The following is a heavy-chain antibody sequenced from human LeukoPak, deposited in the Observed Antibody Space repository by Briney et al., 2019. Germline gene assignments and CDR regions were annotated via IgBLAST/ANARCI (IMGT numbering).Heavy chain of an antibody. J-gene: IGHJ4*02. D-gene: IGHD5-18*01. CDR3: ANWGLRGYSYGSDY. CDR2: ISSIGSTI. CDR1: GFTFSTYT. Sequence: GGSLRLSCAASGFTFSTYTMNWVRQAPGKGLEWVSSISSIGSTIYYADSVKGRFTISRDNAKNTLYLQMNSLRAEDTAVYYCANWGLRGYSYGSDYWGQGTLVTVSS. V-gene: IGHV3-48*01.